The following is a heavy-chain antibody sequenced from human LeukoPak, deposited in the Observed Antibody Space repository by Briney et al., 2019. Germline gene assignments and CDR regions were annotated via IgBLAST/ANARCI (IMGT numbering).Heavy chain of an antibody. Sequence: SETLSLTCAVYGGSFSGYYWSWIRQPPGKGLERIGEINHSGSTNYNPSLKSRVTISVDTSKNQFSLKLSSVTAADTAVYYCARTVLSGFLDYWGQGTLVTVSS. CDR2: INHSGST. CDR1: GGSFSGYY. V-gene: IGHV4-34*01. J-gene: IGHJ4*02. CDR3: ARTVLSGFLDY. D-gene: IGHD3-22*01.